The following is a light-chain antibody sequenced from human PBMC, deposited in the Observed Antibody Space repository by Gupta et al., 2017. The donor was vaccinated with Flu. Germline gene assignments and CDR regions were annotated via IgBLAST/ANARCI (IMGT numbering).Light chain of an antibody. CDR1: SSNIGNNA. CDR2: GSN. CDR3: AAWDDSLNGHYV. V-gene: IGLV1-44*01. J-gene: IGLJ1*01. Sequence: QSVLTPPPSTSGPPGQRVTISCSGSSSNIGNNAVNWYQQVPGTAPKLLIYGSNQRPSGVPDRFSGSKSGTSASLAISGLQSEDEADYYCAAWDDSLNGHYVFGTGTKVTAL.